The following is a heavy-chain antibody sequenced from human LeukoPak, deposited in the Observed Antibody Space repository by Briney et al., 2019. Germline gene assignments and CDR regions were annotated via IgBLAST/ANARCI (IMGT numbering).Heavy chain of an antibody. CDR2: INPRTGDT. V-gene: IGHV1-2*02. J-gene: IGHJ6*02. CDR1: GYTFTAYY. Sequence: ASVKVSCKTSGYTFTAYYIHWVRQAPGQGLEWMGWINPRTGDTNLSQRFQGRVTLTRETSITTAYMELSGLRSDDTAVFYCARALYGSGWYVMDVWGQGTTVSVSS. CDR3: ARALYGSGWYVMDV. D-gene: IGHD6-19*01.